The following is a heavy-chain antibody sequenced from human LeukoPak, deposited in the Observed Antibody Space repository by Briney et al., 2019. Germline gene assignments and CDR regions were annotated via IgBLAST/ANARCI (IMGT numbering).Heavy chain of an antibody. CDR2: INHSGST. CDR1: GGPFSGYY. V-gene: IGHV4-34*01. J-gene: IGHJ4*02. CDR3: ARADLRRPFDY. Sequence: SETLSLTCAVYGGPFSGYYWSWIRQPPGKGLEWIGEINHSGSTDYNPSLKSRVTISVDTSKNQSSLRLSSVTAADTAVYYCARADLRRPFDYWGQGTLVTVSS. D-gene: IGHD3-3*01.